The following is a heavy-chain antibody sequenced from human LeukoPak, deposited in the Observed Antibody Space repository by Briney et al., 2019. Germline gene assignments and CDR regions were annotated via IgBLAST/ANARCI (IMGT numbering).Heavy chain of an antibody. CDR3: ARGAGTTVYYIDV. CDR1: TFTFRTFP. Sequence: PAGSLTLSCAASTFTFRTFPMEWVRQAPGQGLQWVAVIGNDGYNKYYSDSGRGRFTISRDNSKNTLSLQMDSLTTEDTAVYYCARGAGTTVYYIDVWGKGTAVTVSS. J-gene: IGHJ6*03. D-gene: IGHD1-7*01. CDR2: IGNDGYNK. V-gene: IGHV3-30*08.